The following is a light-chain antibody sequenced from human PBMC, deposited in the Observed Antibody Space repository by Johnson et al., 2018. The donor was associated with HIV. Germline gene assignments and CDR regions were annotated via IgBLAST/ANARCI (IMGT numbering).Light chain of an antibody. V-gene: IGLV1-51*01. CDR1: SSNIGNNY. Sequence: QAVLTQPPSVSAATGQKVTISCSGSSSNIGNNYVSWYQHLPGTAPQLLIYDNNRRPSGIPDRFSGSKSGTSATLGITGLQTGDEADYYCGTWDSSLNVFGTGTKVTVL. CDR3: GTWDSSLNV. CDR2: DNN. J-gene: IGLJ1*01.